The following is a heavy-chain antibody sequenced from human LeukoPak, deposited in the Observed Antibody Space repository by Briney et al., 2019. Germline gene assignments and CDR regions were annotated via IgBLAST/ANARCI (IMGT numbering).Heavy chain of an antibody. CDR2: MNPNSGNT. CDR3: ARAIAAAGSNWFDP. J-gene: IGHJ5*02. Sequence: ASVKVSCKASGYTFTNYDMNWVRQATGQGLEWMGWMNPNSGNTGYAQKFQGRVTMTRNTSISTAYMELSSLRSEDTAVCYCARAIAAAGSNWFDPWGQGTLVTVSS. D-gene: IGHD6-13*01. CDR1: GYTFTNYD. V-gene: IGHV1-8*01.